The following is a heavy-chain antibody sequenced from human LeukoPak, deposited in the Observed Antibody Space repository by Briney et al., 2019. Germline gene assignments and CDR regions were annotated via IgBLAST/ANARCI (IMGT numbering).Heavy chain of an antibody. J-gene: IGHJ6*03. CDR3: ARDMVADGDYGAYMDV. V-gene: IGHV1-69*05. Sequence: SVKVSCKASGYTFTCYGISWVRQAPGQGLEWMGRIIPIFGIANYAQKFQGKVTITTDESTSTAYMELSSLRSEDTAVYYCARDMVADGDYGAYMDVWGKGTTVTVSS. CDR1: GYTFTCYG. CDR2: IIPIFGIA. D-gene: IGHD4-17*01.